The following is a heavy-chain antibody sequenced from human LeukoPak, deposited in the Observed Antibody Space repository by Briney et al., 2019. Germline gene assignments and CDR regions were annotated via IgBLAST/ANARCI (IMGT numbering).Heavy chain of an antibody. V-gene: IGHV3-21*01. Sequence: GRSLRLSCAASGFTFSIYSMNWVSQAPGKGLEWDSSISSSNKYIYYADSVKGRFTISRDNAKNSLYLQMNSLRAEDTAVYYCAREDRELFDYWGQGTLVTVSS. CDR1: GFTFSIYS. J-gene: IGHJ4*02. CDR3: AREDRELFDY. D-gene: IGHD1-26*01. CDR2: ISSSNKYI.